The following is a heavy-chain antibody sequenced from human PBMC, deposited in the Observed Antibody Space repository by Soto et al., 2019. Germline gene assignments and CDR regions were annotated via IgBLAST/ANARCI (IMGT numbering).Heavy chain of an antibody. CDR3: AKDPVSSSGIHYFDY. D-gene: IGHD6-19*01. CDR2: ISYDGSNK. CDR1: GFTFSSYG. J-gene: IGHJ4*02. Sequence: QVQLVKSGGGVVQPGRSLRLSCAASGFTFSSYGMHWVRQAPGKGLEWVAVISYDGSNKYYADSVKGRFTISRDNSKNTLYLQMNSLRAEDTAVYYCAKDPVSSSGIHYFDYWGQGTLVTVSS. V-gene: IGHV3-30*18.